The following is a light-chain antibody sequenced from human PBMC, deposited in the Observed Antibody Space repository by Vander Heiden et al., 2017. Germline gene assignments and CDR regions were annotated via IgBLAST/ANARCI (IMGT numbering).Light chain of an antibody. CDR3: QVWDSSSDPNWV. V-gene: IGLV3-21*02. J-gene: IGLJ3*02. CDR1: NIGSKS. Sequence: SCVLTQPPSVAVAPGQTARITCGGNNIGSKSVNWYQQKPAQATVLVVYDDSDRPSGIPERFSGSNSGNTATLTISRVEAGDEADDYCQVWDSSSDPNWVFGGGTKLTVL. CDR2: DDS.